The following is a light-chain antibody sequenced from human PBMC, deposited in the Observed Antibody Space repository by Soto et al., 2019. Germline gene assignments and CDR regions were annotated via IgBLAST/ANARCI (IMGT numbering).Light chain of an antibody. Sequence: EIVLTQSPGTLSLSPGKRVTLSCRASQSVSSTYLAWYQQKPGQAPRLLIYDASSRATGIPDRFSGSGSGTDFTLTISRLEPGDFAVYYCQHYHNSLWTFGQGTQVEI. V-gene: IGKV3-20*01. CDR3: QHYHNSLWT. CDR2: DAS. J-gene: IGKJ1*01. CDR1: QSVSSTY.